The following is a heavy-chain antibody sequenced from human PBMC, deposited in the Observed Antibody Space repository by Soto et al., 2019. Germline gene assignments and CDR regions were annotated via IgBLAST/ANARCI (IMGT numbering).Heavy chain of an antibody. V-gene: IGHV1-2*04. CDR2: INPNSGGT. CDR3: ARGPENYDVYYGMDV. CDR1: GYTFTGYY. J-gene: IGHJ6*02. Sequence: ASVEVSCKASGYTFTGYYMHWVRQAPGQGLEWMGWINPNSGGTNYAQKFQGWVTMTRDTSSSTADMELSRLISDVTAVYYCARGPENYDVYYGMDVWGQGTTVTVSS.